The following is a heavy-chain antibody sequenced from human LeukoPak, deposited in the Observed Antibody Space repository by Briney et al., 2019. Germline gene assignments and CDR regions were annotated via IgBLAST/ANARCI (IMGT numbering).Heavy chain of an antibody. CDR2: ISNSDGTT. V-gene: IGHV3-23*01. D-gene: IGHD1-14*01. J-gene: IGHJ4*02. CDR1: GFTFSSYA. Sequence: GGSLRLSCAVSGFTFSSYAMSWVRQAPGKGLEWVSTISNSDGTTYYADSVKGRFTISRDDSENTLSLQMNSLRADDTAVYYCAKATGYLLWGQGTLVTVSS. CDR3: AKATGYLL.